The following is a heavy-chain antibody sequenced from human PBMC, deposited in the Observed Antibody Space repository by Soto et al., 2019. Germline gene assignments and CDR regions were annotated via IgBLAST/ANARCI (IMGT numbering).Heavy chain of an antibody. CDR1: SGSMTGYY. V-gene: IGHV4-4*07. Sequence: PSETLSLTCTVSSGSMTGYYWTWIRQPAGKGLEWVGRIRHLYGHVNTNYNPSLEGRVTLSLDTPKNQMSLKMDYVTAADTAVYYCARGWDDRSGYRFDSWGQGPLVTLSS. J-gene: IGHJ4*02. CDR2: IRHLYGHVNT. D-gene: IGHD3-22*01. CDR3: ARGWDDRSGYRFDS.